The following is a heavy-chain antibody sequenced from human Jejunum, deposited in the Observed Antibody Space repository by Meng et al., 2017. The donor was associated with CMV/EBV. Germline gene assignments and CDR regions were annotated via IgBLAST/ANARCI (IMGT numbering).Heavy chain of an antibody. D-gene: IGHD7-27*01. CDR1: GFTLSSYA. CDR3: AALTGLDY. Sequence: SLRLSCAASGFTLSSYAMHWVRQAPGKGLEWVGVILYDASNKYYTDSMKGRFSISRDNSKNIMYLQMTSLRAEDTAVYYCAALTGLDYWGQGTLVTVSS. CDR2: ILYDASNK. V-gene: IGHV3-30*04. J-gene: IGHJ4*02.